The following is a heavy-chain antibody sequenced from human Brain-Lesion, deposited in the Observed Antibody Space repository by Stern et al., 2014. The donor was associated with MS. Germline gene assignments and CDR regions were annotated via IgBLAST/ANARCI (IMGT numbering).Heavy chain of an antibody. Sequence: VQLVESGAEVKKPGASLRVSCEASGNSFTHFYIHWVRQAPGQGLEWMGWINPNSGGTKFAQKFQGWVTITRDTSMTTAYMEVTSLTSDDTAVYYCARGGRYYADYWGQGTLVTVSS. V-gene: IGHV1-2*04. CDR2: INPNSGGT. CDR3: ARGGRYYADY. J-gene: IGHJ4*02. D-gene: IGHD2-2*01. CDR1: GNSFTHFY.